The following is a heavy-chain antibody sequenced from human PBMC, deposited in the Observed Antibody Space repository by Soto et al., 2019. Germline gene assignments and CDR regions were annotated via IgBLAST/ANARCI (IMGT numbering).Heavy chain of an antibody. CDR2: ISGDGNDK. D-gene: IGHD1-26*01. Sequence: QVQLVESGGGVVQPGRSLRLSCAASGFIFRNFGMHWVRRAPGKGLEWVAVISGDGNDKYYPDSMKGRFTISRDNFNNTLYLQLNSLRPEDTAVYHCVQGASTAHQPLDSWGQGVLVIVSS. CDR3: VQGASTAHQPLDS. V-gene: IGHV3-30*03. CDR1: GFIFRNFG. J-gene: IGHJ4*02.